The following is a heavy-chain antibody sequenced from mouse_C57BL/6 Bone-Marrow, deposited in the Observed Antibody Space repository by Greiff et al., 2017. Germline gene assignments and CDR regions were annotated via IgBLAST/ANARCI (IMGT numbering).Heavy chain of an antibody. Sequence: DVMLVESGGGLVQPGGSMKLSCAASGFTFSDAWMDWVRQSPEKGLEWVAEIRNKANNHATYYAGSVKGRFTISRDDSKSSVYLQMNSSRAEDTGICYCTGAELGYFGVWGTGTTVTVSS. D-gene: IGHD4-1*01. V-gene: IGHV6-6*01. CDR3: TGAELGYFGV. CDR1: GFTFSDAW. J-gene: IGHJ1*03. CDR2: IRNKANNHAT.